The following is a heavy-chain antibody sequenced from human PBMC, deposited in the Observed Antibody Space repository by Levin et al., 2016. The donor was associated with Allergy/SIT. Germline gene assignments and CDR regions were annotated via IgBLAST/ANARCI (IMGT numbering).Heavy chain of an antibody. D-gene: IGHD1-26*01. CDR1: GFTFSSYW. CDR3: ASNLEWELDSRD. J-gene: IGHJ4*02. CDR2: IKQDGSEK. Sequence: GESLKISCAASGFTFSSYWMNWVRQAPGKGLEWVANIKQDGSEKYYVDSVKGRFTISRDNAKNSLYLQMNSLRAEDTAVYYCASNLEWELDSRDWGQGTLVTVSS. V-gene: IGHV3-7*01.